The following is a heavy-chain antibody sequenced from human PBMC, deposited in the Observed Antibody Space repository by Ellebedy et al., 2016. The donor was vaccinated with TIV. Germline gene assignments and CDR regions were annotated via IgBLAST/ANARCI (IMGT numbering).Heavy chain of an antibody. Sequence: AASVKVSCKASGFTFNSHGLAWVQQAPGLGLEWMGWINAYDGITNYAEKFQGRVTMTTDTLTSTAYMDLRDLTSDDTAIYYCSRGDRLQTWSKHFDYWGQGTVVTVTS. CDR3: SRGDRLQTWSKHFDY. V-gene: IGHV1-18*04. J-gene: IGHJ4*02. CDR2: INAYDGIT. CDR1: GFTFNSHG. D-gene: IGHD2-8*01.